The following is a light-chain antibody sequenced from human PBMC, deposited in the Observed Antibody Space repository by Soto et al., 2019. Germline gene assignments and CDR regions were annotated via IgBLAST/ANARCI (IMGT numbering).Light chain of an antibody. CDR1: QSVISNY. V-gene: IGKV3-20*01. CDR2: GAS. J-gene: IGKJ4*01. CDR3: QQFGDSLT. Sequence: ETVLTQSPGTLSLSLGERATLSCGASQSVISNYLAWYQQKPGQARRLLIYGASSRATGIPDRFIGSGSGTDFTLTDRRLEPEDFGVYYCQQFGDSLTFGGGTKVDIK.